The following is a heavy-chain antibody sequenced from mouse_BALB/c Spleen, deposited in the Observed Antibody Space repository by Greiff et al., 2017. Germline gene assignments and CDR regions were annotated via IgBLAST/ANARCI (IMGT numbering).Heavy chain of an antibody. Sequence: EVQRVESGGGLVQPGGSRKLSCAASGFTFSSFGMHWVRQAPEKGLEWVAYISSGSSTIYYADTVKGRFTISRDNPKNTLFLQMTSLRSEDTAMYYCARMRSILYAMDYWGQGTSVTVSS. CDR1: GFTFSSFG. J-gene: IGHJ4*01. V-gene: IGHV5-17*02. CDR2: ISSGSSTI. CDR3: ARMRSILYAMDY.